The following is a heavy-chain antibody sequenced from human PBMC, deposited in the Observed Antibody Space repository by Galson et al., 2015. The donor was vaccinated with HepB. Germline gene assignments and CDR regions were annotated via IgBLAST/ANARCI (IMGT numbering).Heavy chain of an antibody. CDR3: TRVPAAIVFAYYFDY. Sequence: SLRLSCAASGFTFGDYAMSWFRQAPGKGLEWVGFIRSKAYGGTTEYAASVKGRFTISRDDSKSIAYLQMNSLKTEDTAVYYCTRVPAAIVFAYYFDYWGQGTLVTVSS. D-gene: IGHD2-2*01. CDR1: GFTFGDYA. J-gene: IGHJ4*02. V-gene: IGHV3-49*03. CDR2: IRSKAYGGTT.